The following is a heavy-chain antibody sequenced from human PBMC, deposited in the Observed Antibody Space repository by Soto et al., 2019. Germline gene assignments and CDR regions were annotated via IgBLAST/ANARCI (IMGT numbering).Heavy chain of an antibody. CDR1: GYTFTAYY. Sequence: QVQLVQSGAELKEPGDSVRVSCEASGYTFTAYYIHWVRQAPGLGLEWMGWINPRFGDTSYAQDFQGRVSMTRDTSISTVYMELSRLTSDDTAIYYCARNMAYYYSPGSGNGHGFWGQGTTVNVFS. V-gene: IGHV1-2*02. CDR2: INPRFGDT. D-gene: IGHD3-10*01. CDR3: ARNMAYYYSPGSGNGHGF. J-gene: IGHJ6*02.